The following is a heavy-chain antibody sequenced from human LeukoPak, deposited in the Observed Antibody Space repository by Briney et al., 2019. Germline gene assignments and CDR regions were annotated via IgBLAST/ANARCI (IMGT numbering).Heavy chain of an antibody. D-gene: IGHD3-22*01. CDR3: AKRGVVIRVILVGFHKEANYFDS. Sequence: GGSLRLSCAVSGITLSNYGMSWVRQAPGRGLEWVAGISGSGGRTNYADSVKGRFTVSRDNPKNTLYLQMNSLRAEDTAVYFCAKRGVVIRVILVGFHKEANYFDSWGQGALVTVSS. V-gene: IGHV3-23*01. CDR2: ISGSGGRT. CDR1: GITLSNYG. J-gene: IGHJ4*02.